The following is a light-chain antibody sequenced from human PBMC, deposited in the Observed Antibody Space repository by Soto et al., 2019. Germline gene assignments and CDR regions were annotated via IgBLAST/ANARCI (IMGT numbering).Light chain of an antibody. CDR2: EVS. CDR1: SSDVGGYNY. Sequence: QSVLTQPASVSGSPGQSIAISCTGASSDVGGYNYVSWYQQLPGKAPKLLISEVSNRPSGVSHRFSGSKSGNTASLTISGLQAEDEADYYCSSYRTGGPFVFXTGTKVTVL. CDR3: SSYRTGGPFV. V-gene: IGLV2-14*01. J-gene: IGLJ1*01.